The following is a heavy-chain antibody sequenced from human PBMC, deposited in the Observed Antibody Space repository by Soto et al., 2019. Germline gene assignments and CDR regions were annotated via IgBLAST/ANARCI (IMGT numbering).Heavy chain of an antibody. V-gene: IGHV3-23*01. D-gene: IGHD3-10*01. CDR3: AKKVNSGPGSQYFDY. CDR1: GFTFSSYS. CDR2: FRTSGDGGTT. Sequence: GGSLRLCCAASGFTFSSYSMSWVRQAPGKGLEWVSGFRTSGDGGTTYYADSVKGRFTISRDNSKNMLFLQMNSLRAEDTAIYYCAKKVNSGPGSQYFDYWGQGTLVTVSS. J-gene: IGHJ4*02.